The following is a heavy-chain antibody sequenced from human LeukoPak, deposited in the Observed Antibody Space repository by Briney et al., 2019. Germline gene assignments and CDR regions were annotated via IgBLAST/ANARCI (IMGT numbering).Heavy chain of an antibody. Sequence: AGGSLRLSCAASGFTFSDYYMSWIRQAPGKGLEWVSYISSSGSTIYYADSVKGRFTISRGNAKNSLYLQMNSLRAEDTAVYYCARGWVGSIAAAGTAFDYWGQGTLVTVSS. V-gene: IGHV3-11*01. D-gene: IGHD6-13*01. CDR1: GFTFSDYY. CDR3: ARGWVGSIAAAGTAFDY. J-gene: IGHJ4*02. CDR2: ISSSGSTI.